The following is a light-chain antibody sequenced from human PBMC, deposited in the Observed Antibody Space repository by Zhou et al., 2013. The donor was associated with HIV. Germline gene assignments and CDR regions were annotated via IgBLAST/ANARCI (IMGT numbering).Light chain of an antibody. J-gene: IGKJ4*01. CDR2: GAS. Sequence: EIVLTQSPGTLSLSPGERATLSCRASQSVSRSYVAWYQQRPGQAPRLLIYGASTRATGIPDRFSGSGFGTDFTLTISRLEPEDFAVYYCQHYGGSPRFTFGGGSQVEIK. CDR3: QHYGGSPRFT. CDR1: QSVSRSY. V-gene: IGKV3-20*01.